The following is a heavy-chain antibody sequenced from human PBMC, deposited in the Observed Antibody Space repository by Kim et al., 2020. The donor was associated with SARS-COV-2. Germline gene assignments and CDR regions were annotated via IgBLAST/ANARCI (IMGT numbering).Heavy chain of an antibody. D-gene: IGHD6-6*01. CDR3: AREYVLLASSSSSSHGMDV. CDR1: GFTFSSYA. J-gene: IGHJ6*02. V-gene: IGHV3-30*04. CDR2: ISYDGSNK. Sequence: GGSLRLSFAASGFTFSSYAMHWVRQAPGKGLEWVAVISYDGSNKYYADSVKGRFTISRDNSKNTLYLQMNSLRAEDTAVYYCAREYVLLASSSSSSHGMDVWGQGTTVTVSS.